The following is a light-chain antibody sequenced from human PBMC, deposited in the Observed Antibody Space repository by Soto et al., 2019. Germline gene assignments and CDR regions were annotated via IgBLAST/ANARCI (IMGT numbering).Light chain of an antibody. CDR3: QQLNSYPRT. Sequence: DIPLTQSPSFLSASVGDRVTTTCRASQGISSYLAWYQQKPGKAPKLLIYAASTLQSGVPSRFSGSGSGTEFTLTISSLQPEDFATYYCQQLNSYPRTFGQGTKVEIK. J-gene: IGKJ1*01. CDR2: AAS. V-gene: IGKV1-9*01. CDR1: QGISSY.